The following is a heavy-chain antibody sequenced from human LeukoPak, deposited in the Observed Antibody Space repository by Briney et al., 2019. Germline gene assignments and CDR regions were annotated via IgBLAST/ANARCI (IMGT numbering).Heavy chain of an antibody. CDR1: GFIFSSYG. V-gene: IGHV3-33*01. J-gene: IGHJ4*02. CDR3: AREYGGHHYDY. D-gene: IGHD2-8*01. Sequence: AGGSLRLSCAASGFIFSSYGMHWVRQAPGKGLEWVAVIWYDGSENYYADSVKGRFTISRDNSKNTLYLQMNSLRAEDTAVYYCAREYGGHHYDYWGQGTLVTVSS. CDR2: IWYDGSEN.